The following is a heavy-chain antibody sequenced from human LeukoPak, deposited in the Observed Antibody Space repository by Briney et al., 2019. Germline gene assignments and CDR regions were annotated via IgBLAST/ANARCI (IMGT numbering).Heavy chain of an antibody. Sequence: PSETLSLTCTVSGGSISSYYWSWIRQPPGKGLEWIGYIYTSGSTNYNPSLKSRVTISVDTSKNQFSLKLSSVTAADTAVYYCARHVFSGSSPGGFDYWGQGTLVTVSS. V-gene: IGHV4-4*09. D-gene: IGHD3-10*01. CDR1: GGSISSYY. CDR3: ARHVFSGSSPGGFDY. J-gene: IGHJ4*02. CDR2: IYTSGST.